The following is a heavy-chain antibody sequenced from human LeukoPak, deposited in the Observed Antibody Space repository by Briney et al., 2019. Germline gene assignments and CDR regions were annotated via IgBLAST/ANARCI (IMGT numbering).Heavy chain of an antibody. V-gene: IGHV3-23*01. Sequence: GGSLRLSCAASGFTFSSYAMSWVRQAPGKGLEWVSAISGSGGSTYYADSVKGRFTISRDNAKNSLYLQMNSLRPEDTAVYYCARENSGSYYQFDCWGQGTLVTVSS. CDR1: GFTFSSYA. CDR3: ARENSGSYYQFDC. J-gene: IGHJ4*02. CDR2: ISGSGGST. D-gene: IGHD1-26*01.